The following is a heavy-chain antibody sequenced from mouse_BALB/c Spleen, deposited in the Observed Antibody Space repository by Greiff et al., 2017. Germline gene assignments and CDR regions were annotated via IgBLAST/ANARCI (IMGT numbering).Heavy chain of an antibody. V-gene: IGHV5-6-3*01. CDR2: INSNGGST. CDR1: GFTFSSYG. D-gene: IGHD4-1*01. Sequence: EVMLVESGGGLVQPGGSLKLSCAASGFTFSSYGMSWVRQTPDKRLELVATINSNGGSTYYPDSVKGRFTISRDNAKNTLYLQMSSLKSEDTAMYYCARVTGTDMDYWGQGTSVTVSS. CDR3: ARVTGTDMDY. J-gene: IGHJ4*01.